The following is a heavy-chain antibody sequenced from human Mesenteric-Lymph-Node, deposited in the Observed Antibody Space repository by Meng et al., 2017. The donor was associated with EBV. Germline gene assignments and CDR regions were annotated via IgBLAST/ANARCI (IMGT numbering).Heavy chain of an antibody. CDR1: GAFTGYY. CDR3: AREGGA. V-gene: IGHV1-46*01. J-gene: IGHJ5*02. Sequence: QGQLEAVGAWGKKAWASVKVSCKASGAFTGYYIYWVRQAPGQGLEWMGMTSRTDGSATYAQKFQGRLTVTSDTSTTTAYMELSSLRSEDTAVYYCAREGGAWGQGTLVTVSS. CDR2: TSRTDGSA.